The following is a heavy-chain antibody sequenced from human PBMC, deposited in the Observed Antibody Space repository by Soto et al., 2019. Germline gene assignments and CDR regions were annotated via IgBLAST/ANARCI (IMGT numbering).Heavy chain of an antibody. V-gene: IGHV3-30*18. Sequence: GGSLRLSCAASGFTFSSYGMHWVRQAPGKGLEWVAVISYDGSNKYYADSVKGRFTISRDNSRNTLYLQMNSLRAEDTAVFYCAKMGTPWGQMATISNWGQGTLVTVSS. CDR3: AKMGTPWGQMATISN. CDR1: GFTFSSYG. D-gene: IGHD7-27*01. CDR2: ISYDGSNK. J-gene: IGHJ4*02.